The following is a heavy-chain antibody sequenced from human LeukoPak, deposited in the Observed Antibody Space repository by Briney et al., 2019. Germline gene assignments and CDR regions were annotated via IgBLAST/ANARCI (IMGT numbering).Heavy chain of an antibody. V-gene: IGHV3-48*01. CDR1: GFTFSSYS. CDR3: ARGPLKTIFGVVIHDY. Sequence: GGSLRLSCAASGFTFSSYSMNWVRQAPGKGLEWVSYISSSSSTIYYADSVKGRFTISRDNAKNSLYLQMNSLRAEDTAVYYCARGPLKTIFGVVIHDYWGQGTLVTVSS. J-gene: IGHJ4*02. D-gene: IGHD3-3*01. CDR2: ISSSSSTI.